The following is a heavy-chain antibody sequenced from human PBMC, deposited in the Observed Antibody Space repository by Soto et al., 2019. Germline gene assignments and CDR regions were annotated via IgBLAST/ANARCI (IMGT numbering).Heavy chain of an antibody. Sequence: PSETLSLTCAVYGGSFSGYYWSWIRQPPRKGLEWIGEINHSGSTNYNPSLKSRVTISVDTSKNQFSLKLSSVTAADTAVYYCARAGSSIVTGYYKGPFDYWGQGTLVTVSS. CDR2: INHSGST. D-gene: IGHD3-9*01. CDR3: ARAGSSIVTGYYKGPFDY. J-gene: IGHJ4*02. CDR1: GGSFSGYY. V-gene: IGHV4-34*01.